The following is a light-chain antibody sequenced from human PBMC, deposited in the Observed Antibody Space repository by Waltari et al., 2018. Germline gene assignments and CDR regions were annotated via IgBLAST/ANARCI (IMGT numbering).Light chain of an antibody. Sequence: DIRLTQSPSSLSASVGDRLTITCRASQSTRSHLNWYQQQPGRAPKLLMFSASTLKSGVPSRFSGSGSRTDFTLTISSVQPEDFATYFCLQSYSLPYTFGQGTKLEIK. CDR2: SAS. CDR1: QSTRSH. CDR3: LQSYSLPYT. V-gene: IGKV1-39*01. J-gene: IGKJ2*01.